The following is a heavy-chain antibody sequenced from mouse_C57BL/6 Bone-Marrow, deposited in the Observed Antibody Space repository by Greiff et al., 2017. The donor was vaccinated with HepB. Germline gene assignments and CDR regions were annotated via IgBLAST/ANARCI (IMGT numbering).Heavy chain of an antibody. CDR1: GFTFSSYA. D-gene: IGHD2-5*01. J-gene: IGHJ4*01. V-gene: IGHV5-4*01. CDR2: ISDGGSYT. Sequence: EVQGVESGGGLVKPGGSLKLSCAASGFTFSSYAMSWVRQTPEKRLEWVATISDGGSYTSYPDNVKGRFTISRDNAKNNLYLQMSHLKSEDTAMYYCARKGYYSNYDYAMDYWGQGTSVTVSS. CDR3: ARKGYYSNYDYAMDY.